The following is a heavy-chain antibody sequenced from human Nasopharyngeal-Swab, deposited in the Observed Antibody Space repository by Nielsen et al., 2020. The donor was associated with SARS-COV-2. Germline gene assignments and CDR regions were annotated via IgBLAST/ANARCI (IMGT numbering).Heavy chain of an antibody. CDR1: GFVFSSVW. V-gene: IGHV3-15*01. CDR2: IKRKADGGTV. CDR3: TTLHRTGWF. Sequence: GESLKISCAASGFVFSSVWRSWVRQAPGKGLEWVGRIKRKADGGTVEYATAVRGRFSISSDDSRNTLFLQMNRLKTEDTAVYYCTTLHRTGWFWGQGTLVTVSS. J-gene: IGHJ4*02. D-gene: IGHD6-19*01.